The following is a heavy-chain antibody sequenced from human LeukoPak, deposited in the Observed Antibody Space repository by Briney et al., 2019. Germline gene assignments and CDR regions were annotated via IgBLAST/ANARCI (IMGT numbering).Heavy chain of an antibody. D-gene: IGHD6-13*01. J-gene: IGHJ4*02. CDR2: IPYDGSNS. CDR1: GFTFSSYG. V-gene: IGHV3-30*18. Sequence: HPGGSLRLSCAASGFTFSSYGMHWVRQAPGMGLEWVAVIPYDGSNSYYADSVEGRFTISRDNSKNTLYLQMSSLRAEDTAVYYCAKDSGYSSSWLLVWGQGTLVTVSS. CDR3: AKDSGYSSSWLLV.